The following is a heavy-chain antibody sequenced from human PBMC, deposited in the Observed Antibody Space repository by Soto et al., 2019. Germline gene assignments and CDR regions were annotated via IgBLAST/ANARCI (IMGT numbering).Heavy chain of an antibody. J-gene: IGHJ4*02. CDR2: IYYSGST. CDR1: GGSISSGDYY. CDR3: ARVDIVATMGFDY. D-gene: IGHD5-12*01. V-gene: IGHV4-30-4*01. Sequence: SETLSLTCTVSGGSISSGDYYWSWIRQPPGKGLEWIGYIYYSGSTYYNPSLKSRVTISVDTSKNQFSLKLSSVTAADTAAYYCARVDIVATMGFDYWGQGTLVTVSS.